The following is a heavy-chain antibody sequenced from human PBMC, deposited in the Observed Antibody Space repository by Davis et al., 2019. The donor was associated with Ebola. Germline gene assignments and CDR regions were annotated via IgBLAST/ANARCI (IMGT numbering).Heavy chain of an antibody. CDR1: GFTFSNAW. CDR2: IYSGGST. J-gene: IGHJ4*02. Sequence: PGGSLRLSCAASGFTFSNAWMSWVRQAPGKGLEWVSVIYSGGSTYYADSVKGRFTISRDNAKNSLYLQMNSLRAEDTAVYYCARGRDPGGDYWGQGTLVTVSS. CDR3: ARGRDPGGDY. D-gene: IGHD3-16*01. V-gene: IGHV3-66*01.